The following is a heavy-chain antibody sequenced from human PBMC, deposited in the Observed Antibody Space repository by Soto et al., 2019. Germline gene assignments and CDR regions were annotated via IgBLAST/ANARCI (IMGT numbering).Heavy chain of an antibody. CDR3: ATGGIYYEA. CDR1: GFAFRHNY. Sequence: QVHLVESGGGLVKPGGSLRLSCTVSGFAFRHNYLTWIRQAPGKVLEWLSYISTSGSPAYYADSVKGRFTISTDNAKKSLYLLMDSLRAEDTCVYYGATGGIYYEAWGQGTLVTVSS. CDR2: ISTSGSPA. D-gene: IGHD1-26*01. V-gene: IGHV3-11*01. J-gene: IGHJ5*02.